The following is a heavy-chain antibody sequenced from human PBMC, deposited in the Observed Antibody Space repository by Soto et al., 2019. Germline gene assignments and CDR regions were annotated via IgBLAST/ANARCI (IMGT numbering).Heavy chain of an antibody. CDR3: ARERASGYFDF. CDR1: GYTFTTYG. Sequence: QVPLVQSGAEVKKPGASVKVSCKASGYTFTTYGITWVRQAPGQGLEWMGWISLYDGSTKYAQNLQGRVTMTTDTPTTTAYMELTSLRSHHTAVYYCARERASGYFDFWGQGTRVTVSS. CDR2: ISLYDGST. J-gene: IGHJ4*02. D-gene: IGHD3-10*01. V-gene: IGHV1-18*01.